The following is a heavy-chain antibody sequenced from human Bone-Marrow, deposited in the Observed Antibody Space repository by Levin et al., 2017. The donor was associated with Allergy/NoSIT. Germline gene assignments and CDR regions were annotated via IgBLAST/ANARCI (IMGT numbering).Heavy chain of an antibody. CDR3: AKGQNVIMTSTPIDY. Sequence: GGSLRLSCAASGFSFSDYAMSWVRHAPGKGLEWVSTISRSGASTYYADSVKGRFTISRDNSKNTLSLQMNSLRDEDTAVYYCAKGQNVIMTSTPIDYWGQGTLVIVSS. CDR2: ISRSGAST. J-gene: IGHJ4*02. CDR1: GFSFSDYA. D-gene: IGHD2-21*02. V-gene: IGHV3-23*01.